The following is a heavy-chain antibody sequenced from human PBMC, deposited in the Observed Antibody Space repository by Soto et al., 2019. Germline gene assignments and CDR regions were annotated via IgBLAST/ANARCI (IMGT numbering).Heavy chain of an antibody. J-gene: IGHJ2*01. V-gene: IGHV3-7*01. D-gene: IGHD2-8*01. CDR1: GFTFSSYW. Sequence: EVQLVGSGGGLVQPGGSLRLSCAASGFTFSSYWMSWVRQAPGKGLEWVANIKQDGSEKYYVDSVKGRFTISRDNAKNSLYLQMNSLRAEDTAVYYCARAPGYCTNGVCYLGWYFDLWGRGTLVTVSS. CDR3: ARAPGYCTNGVCYLGWYFDL. CDR2: IKQDGSEK.